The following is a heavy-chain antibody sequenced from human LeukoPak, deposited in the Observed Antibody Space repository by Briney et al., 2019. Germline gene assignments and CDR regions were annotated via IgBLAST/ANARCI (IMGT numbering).Heavy chain of an antibody. D-gene: IGHD3-10*01. J-gene: IGHJ4*02. Sequence: SETLSLTCTVSGGSITNYYWGWIRQPPGKGLEWMGYIYYSGNTKYNPSLKSRVTISADTSKNLFSLKLSSVTAADTAVYYCARTRYYYNSRSYGAPYYFDYWSQGTLVTVSS. CDR2: IYYSGNT. CDR3: ARTRYYYNSRSYGAPYYFDY. V-gene: IGHV4-59*08. CDR1: GGSITNYY.